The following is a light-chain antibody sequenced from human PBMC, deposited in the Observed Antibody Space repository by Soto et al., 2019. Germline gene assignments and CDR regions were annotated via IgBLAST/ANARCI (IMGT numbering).Light chain of an antibody. CDR1: SSNIGAGYD. V-gene: IGLV1-40*01. Sequence: QLVLTQPPSESGAPGQRVTISCTGSSSNIGAGYDVHWYQQLPGTAPKLLIYGNSNRPSGVPDRFSGSKSGTSASLAITGLRAEDEADYYCQSYDSSLSGWVFGGGTKLTVL. J-gene: IGLJ3*02. CDR2: GNS. CDR3: QSYDSSLSGWV.